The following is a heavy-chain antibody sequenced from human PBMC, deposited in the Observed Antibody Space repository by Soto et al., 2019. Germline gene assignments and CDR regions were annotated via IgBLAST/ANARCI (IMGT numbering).Heavy chain of an antibody. CDR3: ARVGSSGWSPDY. D-gene: IGHD6-19*01. Sequence: SETLSLTCTVSGGSISGHYWSWIRQPPGKGLEWVGYIFYSGDTNYNPSLSSRVTISVDTSKNQLSLKLSSVTTADTAMYYCARVGSSGWSPDYWGQGTLVTVSS. CDR2: IFYSGDT. J-gene: IGHJ4*02. V-gene: IGHV4-59*11. CDR1: GGSISGHY.